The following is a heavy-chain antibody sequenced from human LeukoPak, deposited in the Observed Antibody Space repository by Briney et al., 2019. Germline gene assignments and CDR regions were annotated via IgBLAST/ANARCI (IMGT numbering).Heavy chain of an antibody. D-gene: IGHD3-10*01. CDR1: GGSISSYY. CDR3: ARAKVRGVPDH. V-gene: IGHV4-59*01. CDR2: IYYSGST. Sequence: PSETLSLTCSVSGGSISSYYWSWIRQPPGKGLEWIGYIYYSGSTNYNPSLRSRVTISVDTSKNQFSLKLSSVTAADTAVYYCARAKVRGVPDHWGQGTLVTVSS. J-gene: IGHJ5*02.